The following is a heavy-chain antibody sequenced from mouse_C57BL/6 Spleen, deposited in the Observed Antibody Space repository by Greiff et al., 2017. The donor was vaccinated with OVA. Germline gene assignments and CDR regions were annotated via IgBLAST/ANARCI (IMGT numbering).Heavy chain of an antibody. V-gene: IGHV1-61*01. Sequence: QVQLQQPGAELVRPGSSVKLSCKASGYTFTSYWMDWVKQRPGQGLEWIGNIYPSDSETHYNQKFKDKATLTVDKSSSTAYMQLSSLTSEDSAVYYCARGEGKGRYYFDYWGQGTTLTVSS. D-gene: IGHD1-3*01. CDR1: GYTFTSYW. CDR3: ARGEGKGRYYFDY. J-gene: IGHJ2*01. CDR2: IYPSDSET.